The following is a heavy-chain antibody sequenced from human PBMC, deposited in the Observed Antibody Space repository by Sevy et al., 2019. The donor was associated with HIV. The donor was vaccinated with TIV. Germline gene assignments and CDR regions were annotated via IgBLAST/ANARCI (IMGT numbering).Heavy chain of an antibody. Sequence: GGSLRLSCAASGFTFNTYTMNWVRQAPGEGLEWVSSISSSGNYIYYADSVKGRFTISRDNAKNSLFLQMNNLRAEDTAVYYCARPYGSGSWEAFHIWGQGTMVTVSS. D-gene: IGHD3-10*01. CDR2: ISSSGNYI. CDR1: GFTFNTYT. V-gene: IGHV3-21*01. CDR3: ARPYGSGSWEAFHI. J-gene: IGHJ3*02.